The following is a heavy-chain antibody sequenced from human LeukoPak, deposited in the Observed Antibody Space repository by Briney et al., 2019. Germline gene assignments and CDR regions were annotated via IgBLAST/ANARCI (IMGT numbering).Heavy chain of an antibody. CDR1: GYTFTGYY. D-gene: IGHD3-22*01. J-gene: IGHJ4*02. V-gene: IGHV1-2*06. Sequence: ASVKVSCKASGYTFTGYYMHWVRQAPGQGLEWMGRINPNSGGTNYAQKFQGRVTMTRDTSISIAYMELSRLRSDDTAVYYCARAEIYYDSSGYYFYWGQGTLVTVSS. CDR3: ARAEIYYDSSGYYFY. CDR2: INPNSGGT.